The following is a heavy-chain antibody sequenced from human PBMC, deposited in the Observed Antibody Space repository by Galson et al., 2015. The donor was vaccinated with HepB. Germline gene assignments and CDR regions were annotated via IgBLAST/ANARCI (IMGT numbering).Heavy chain of an antibody. CDR2: IYYSGST. V-gene: IGHV4-39*01. CDR1: GGSVSSSSYY. D-gene: IGHD2-2*01. J-gene: IGHJ6*02. CDR3: ASSKGYCSSTSCYYYYYGMDV. Sequence: ETLSLTCTVSGGSVSSSSYYWGWIRQPPGKGLEWIGSIYYSGSTYYNPSLKSRVTISVDTSKNQFSLKLSSVTAADTAVYYCASSKGYCSSTSCYYYYYGMDVWGQGTTVTVSS.